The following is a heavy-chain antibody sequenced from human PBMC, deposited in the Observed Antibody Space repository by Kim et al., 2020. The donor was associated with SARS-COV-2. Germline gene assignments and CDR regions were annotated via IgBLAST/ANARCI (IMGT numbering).Heavy chain of an antibody. V-gene: IGHV5-51*01. D-gene: IGHD6-25*01. CDR3: ARGQSGYNSAPFDY. Sequence: PSFQGKFTISADKSISTTYLQWGSLKASDTAMYYCARGQSGYNSAPFDYWGQGTLVTVSS. J-gene: IGHJ4*02.